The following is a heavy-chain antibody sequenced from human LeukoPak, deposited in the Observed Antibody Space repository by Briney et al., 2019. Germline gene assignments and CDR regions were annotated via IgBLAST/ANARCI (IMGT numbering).Heavy chain of an antibody. CDR1: GGSISSSSYY. CDR3: ARPTYYYDSSGPQGNFFDY. CDR2: IYYSGST. D-gene: IGHD3-22*01. V-gene: IGHV4-39*01. J-gene: IGHJ4*02. Sequence: SETLSFTCTVSGGSISSSSYYWGWIRQPPGKGLEWIGSIYYSGSTYYNPSLKSRVTISVDTSKNQFSLKLSSVTAADTAVYYCARPTYYYDSSGPQGNFFDYWGQGTLVTVSS.